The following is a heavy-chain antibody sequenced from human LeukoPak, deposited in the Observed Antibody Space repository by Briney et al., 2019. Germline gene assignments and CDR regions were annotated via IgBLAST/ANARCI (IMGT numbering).Heavy chain of an antibody. Sequence: GGSLRLSCAASGFTFSNYWMSWVRQAPGKGLEWVSVIYSGGSTYYADSVKGRFTISRDNSKNTLYLQMNSLRAEDTAVYYCASSWIQLWIIDYWGQGTLVTVSS. CDR2: IYSGGST. CDR1: GFTFSNYW. CDR3: ASSWIQLWIIDY. J-gene: IGHJ4*02. D-gene: IGHD5-18*01. V-gene: IGHV3-53*01.